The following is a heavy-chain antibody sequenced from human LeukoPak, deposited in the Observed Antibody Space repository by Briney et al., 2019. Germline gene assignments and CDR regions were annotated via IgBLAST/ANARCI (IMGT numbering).Heavy chain of an antibody. D-gene: IGHD5-12*01. CDR1: GFTFSSYW. CDR3: AMFGLVAAIDS. Sequence: GGSLRLSCAASGFTFSSYWMTWVRQAPGRGLEWVANIKGDGSEKYYADSVRGQFTISRDNTKNSLYLQMNSLRAEDTAVYYCAMFGLVAAIDSWGQGTLVTVSS. CDR2: IKGDGSEK. V-gene: IGHV3-7*02. J-gene: IGHJ4*02.